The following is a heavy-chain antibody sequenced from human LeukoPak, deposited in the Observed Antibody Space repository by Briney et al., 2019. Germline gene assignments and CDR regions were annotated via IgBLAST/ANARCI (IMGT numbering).Heavy chain of an antibody. CDR1: GFTFRSYA. D-gene: IGHD3-22*01. V-gene: IGHV3-30*04. CDR3: ARSFYDSSGYGYFDY. Sequence: GRSLRLSCAASGFTFRSYAINWVRQAPGKGLEWVAVISSDGSNKNYADSVKGPFTISRDNSMNTLYLQMNSLGAEDTAVYYCARSFYDSSGYGYFDYWGQGTLVTVSS. CDR2: ISSDGSNK. J-gene: IGHJ4*02.